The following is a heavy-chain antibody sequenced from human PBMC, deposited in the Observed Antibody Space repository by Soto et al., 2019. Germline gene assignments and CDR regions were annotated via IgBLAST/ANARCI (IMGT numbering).Heavy chain of an antibody. CDR3: ARHGPDSSSRYQSSINYYYYGMDV. J-gene: IGHJ6*02. CDR1: GYRFTSYW. D-gene: IGHD6-13*01. Sequence: SLKISCKGSGYRFTSYWIGWVRQMPGKGLEWMGIIYPGDSDTRYSPSFQGQVTISADKSISTAYLQWSSLKASDTAMYYCARHGPDSSSRYQSSINYYYYGMDVWGQGTTVTVSS. V-gene: IGHV5-51*01. CDR2: IYPGDSDT.